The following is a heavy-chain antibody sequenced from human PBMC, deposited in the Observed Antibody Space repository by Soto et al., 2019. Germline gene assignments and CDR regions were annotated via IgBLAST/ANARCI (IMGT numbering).Heavy chain of an antibody. Sequence: SETLSLTCAVSGGSISSINWCCSVRHPPGKVPERIGEIYHSWSTNYNPTLKSRVNISVDTSKNQFSLKLSYVSAADTAVYYCARVSWIPRWASYYYYYLEVWGKGNTVTVSS. V-gene: IGHV4-4*02. CDR2: IYHSWST. D-gene: IGHD2-2*03. CDR1: GGSISSINW. J-gene: IGHJ6*03. CDR3: ARVSWIPRWASYYYYYLEV.